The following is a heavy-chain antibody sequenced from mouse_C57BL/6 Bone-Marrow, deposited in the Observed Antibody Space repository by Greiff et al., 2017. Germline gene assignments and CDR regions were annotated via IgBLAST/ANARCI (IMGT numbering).Heavy chain of an antibody. CDR1: GYTFTNYW. Sequence: QVQLQQPGAELVKPGASVKLSCKASGYTFTNYWMHWVKQRPGQGLEWIGMMHPKGGSPDYNEKFKSEATLSVDKSSRTAYMELSSLTSEDSAVYYSARSYDYDDYTMDYWGQGTSVTVSS. CDR2: MHPKGGSP. CDR3: ARSYDYDDYTMDY. J-gene: IGHJ4*01. D-gene: IGHD2-4*01. V-gene: IGHV1-64*01.